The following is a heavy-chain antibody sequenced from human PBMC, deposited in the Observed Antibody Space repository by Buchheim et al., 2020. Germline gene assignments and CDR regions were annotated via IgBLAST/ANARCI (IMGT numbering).Heavy chain of an antibody. D-gene: IGHD2-21*02. CDR2: IDSGSSAI. J-gene: IGHJ6*02. CDR1: GFSFSAYS. Sequence: EVQVVESGGGLVQPGGSLRLSCAASGFSFSAYSMDWVRQAPGKGLEWVSYIDSGSSAIHYADSVKGRLTISRDNGKSSLYLQMNSLRAEDTAVYYCARGREYCGGDCYPLKNFYGMDVWGQGTT. V-gene: IGHV3-48*01. CDR3: ARGREYCGGDCYPLKNFYGMDV.